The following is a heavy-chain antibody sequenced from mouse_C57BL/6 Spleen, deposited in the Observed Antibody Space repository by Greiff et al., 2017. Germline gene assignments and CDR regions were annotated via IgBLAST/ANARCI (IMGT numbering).Heavy chain of an antibody. Sequence: EVQLQQSGAELVKPGASVKISCKASGYAFSSYWMNWVKQSNGKSLEWIGVINPNYGTTSYNQKFKGKATLTVDQSSSTAYMQLNSLTSEDSAVYYCARGLLMDYWGQGTSVTVSS. J-gene: IGHJ4*01. CDR3: ARGLLMDY. CDR1: GYAFSSYW. V-gene: IGHV1-39*01. D-gene: IGHD2-10*01. CDR2: INPNYGTT.